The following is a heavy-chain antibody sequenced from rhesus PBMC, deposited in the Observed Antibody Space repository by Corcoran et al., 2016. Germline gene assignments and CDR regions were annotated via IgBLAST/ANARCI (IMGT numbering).Heavy chain of an antibody. Sequence: QLQLQESGPGLVKPSETLSVTCAVSGGSISSSYWSWIRQAPGKGLEWIGYIYGSGSSTNYNPSLKSRVTLSVDTSKNQLSLKLSSVTAADTAVYYCARDLSGVIIDWGQGVLVTVSS. CDR1: GGSISSSY. J-gene: IGHJ4*01. CDR3: ARDLSGVIID. CDR2: IYGSGSST. D-gene: IGHD3-22*01. V-gene: IGHV4-169*02.